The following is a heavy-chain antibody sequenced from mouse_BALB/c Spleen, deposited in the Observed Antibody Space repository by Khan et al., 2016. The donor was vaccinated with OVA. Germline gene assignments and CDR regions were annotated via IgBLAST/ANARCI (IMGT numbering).Heavy chain of an antibody. CDR3: ARSLIDYYAMDY. Sequence: EVELVESGGGVVKPGGSLKLSCSASGFTFSSFAMSWVRQTPEKRLEWVATISTGGHYTFYADSVKGRFTISRDNARNTLYLQMSSLRYEDTAMYYCARSLIDYYAMDYWGQGTSVTVSS. D-gene: IGHD2-4*01. V-gene: IGHV5-9-3*01. CDR1: GFTFSSFA. CDR2: ISTGGHYT. J-gene: IGHJ4*01.